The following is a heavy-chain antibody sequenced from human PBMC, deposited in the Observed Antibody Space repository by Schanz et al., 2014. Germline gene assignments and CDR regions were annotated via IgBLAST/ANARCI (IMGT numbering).Heavy chain of an antibody. D-gene: IGHD5-12*01. CDR3: ARDFHGYGPHLDY. J-gene: IGHJ4*02. CDR2: LWHDGSKK. CDR1: GFTFSSYD. Sequence: QVQLVESGGGVVQPGRSLRLSCVASGFTFSSYDVFWVRQAPGKGLEWVAILWHDGSKKYYADSVKGRFTVSRDNPKNTLYLQLNSLRAEDTAVYYCARDFHGYGPHLDYWGQGSLVNVSS. V-gene: IGHV3-33*01.